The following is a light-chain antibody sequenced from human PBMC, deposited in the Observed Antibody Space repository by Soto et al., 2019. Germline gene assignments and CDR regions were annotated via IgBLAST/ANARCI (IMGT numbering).Light chain of an antibody. CDR1: QGIGND. CDR3: LQHNSYPRT. J-gene: IGKJ1*01. CDR2: AAS. Sequence: DIQMTQSPSSLSASVGDRVTITCRASQGIGNDLGWYQQKPGKAPKRLIYAASSLQGGVPSRFSGSGSGTEFTLTISSLQPEDFATYYCLQHNSYPRTFGQGTKAEIK. V-gene: IGKV1-17*01.